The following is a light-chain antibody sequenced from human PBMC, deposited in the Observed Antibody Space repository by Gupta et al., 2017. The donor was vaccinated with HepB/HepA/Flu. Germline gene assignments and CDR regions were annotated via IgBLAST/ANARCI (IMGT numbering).Light chain of an antibody. CDR2: KTN. CDR3: GSWENSINAFV. J-gene: IGLJ1*01. V-gene: IGLV1-44*01. CDR1: NANVGSHN. Sequence: QSVVTQPPSAFGTPGQSATISRSGSNANVGSHNVKWFQQLPGKAPKLLIYKTNQRPSGVPDRFSGSKSGTSASLTISGLQSEDEADYYCGSWENSINAFVFGTGTKVTVL.